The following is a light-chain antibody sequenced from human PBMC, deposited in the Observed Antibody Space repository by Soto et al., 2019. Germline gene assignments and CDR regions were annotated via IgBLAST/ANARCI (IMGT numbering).Light chain of an antibody. J-gene: IGKJ4*01. CDR3: QQLNSYPLT. Sequence: DIPLTQSPSFLSASVGDRVTIPCRASQGISSYLAWYQQKPGKAPKLLIYAASTLQSGVPSRFSGSGSGTEFTLTISSLQPEDFATYYCQQLNSYPLTFGGGTKVDI. V-gene: IGKV1-9*01. CDR2: AAS. CDR1: QGISSY.